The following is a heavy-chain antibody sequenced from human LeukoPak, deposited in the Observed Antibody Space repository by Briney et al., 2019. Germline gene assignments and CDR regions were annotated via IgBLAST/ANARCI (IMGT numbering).Heavy chain of an antibody. CDR3: AKDLSQSSTSWDY. Sequence: GRSLKLSCAASGFIFSSYAMHWVRQALGKGLEWVAVISFDGSNSYYADSVKGRFTISRDNSKNTLYLQMNSLRGEDTAIYNCAKDLSQSSTSWDYWGQGTLVTVSS. CDR2: ISFDGSNS. D-gene: IGHD2-2*01. CDR1: GFIFSSYA. J-gene: IGHJ4*02. V-gene: IGHV3-30*18.